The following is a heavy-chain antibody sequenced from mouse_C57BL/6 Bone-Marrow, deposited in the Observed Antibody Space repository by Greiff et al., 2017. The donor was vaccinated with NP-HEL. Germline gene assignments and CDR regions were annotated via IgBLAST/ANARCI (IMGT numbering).Heavy chain of an antibody. J-gene: IGHJ2*01. CDR2: ISNGGGST. V-gene: IGHV5-12*01. CDR1: GFTFSDYY. CDR3: ARHHYYVLDY. Sequence: VMLVESGGGLVQPGGSLKLSCAASGFTFSDYYMYWVRQTPEKRLEWVAYISNGGGSTYYPDTVKGRFTISRDNAKNTLYLQMSRLKSEDTAMYYCARHHYYVLDYWGQGTTLTVSS. D-gene: IGHD1-2*01.